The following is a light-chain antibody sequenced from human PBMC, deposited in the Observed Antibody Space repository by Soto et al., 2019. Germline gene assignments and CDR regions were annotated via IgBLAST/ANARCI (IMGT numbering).Light chain of an antibody. Sequence: EIVMKQSPATLSVSPGERVTLSCRASQSLTRNLAWYQHKPGQSPRLLIYGGSARATGIPDRFSGSGSGTDFTLTINRLEPEDFAVYYCQQYVRSITFGQGTLLEN. J-gene: IGKJ5*01. CDR3: QQYVRSIT. CDR2: GGS. V-gene: IGKV3D-15*01. CDR1: QSLTRN.